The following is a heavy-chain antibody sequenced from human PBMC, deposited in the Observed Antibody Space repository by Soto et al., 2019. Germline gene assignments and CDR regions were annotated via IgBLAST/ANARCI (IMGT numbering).Heavy chain of an antibody. J-gene: IGHJ3*01. D-gene: IGHD2-15*01. V-gene: IGHV3-48*03. CDR3: ARRGSR. CDR1: GFTFSSSE. Sequence: EVQLVESGGGLVQPGGSLRLSYAASGFTFSSSEMYWVRQAPGKGLEWISYIHPGGQTIFYAESVKGRFTISRDNAKHSVYLQMNSLRAEDTAVYYCARRGSRWGRGTKVTVSS. CDR2: IHPGGQTI.